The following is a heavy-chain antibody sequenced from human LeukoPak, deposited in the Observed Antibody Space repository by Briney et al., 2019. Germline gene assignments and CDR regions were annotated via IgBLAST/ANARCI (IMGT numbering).Heavy chain of an antibody. J-gene: IGHJ4*02. V-gene: IGHV4-4*02. D-gene: IGHD3-9*01. CDR2: VHRDGRT. CDR1: GVSISSSEW. Sequence: SGTLSLTCAVSGVSISSSEWWIWVRQPPGQGLEWIGEVHRDGRTRYNPSLKSRVTMSIDYSKNQFSLKVSSVTAADTAIYYCGKTDIYFNPIDYWGPGSLVIVSS. CDR3: GKTDIYFNPIDY.